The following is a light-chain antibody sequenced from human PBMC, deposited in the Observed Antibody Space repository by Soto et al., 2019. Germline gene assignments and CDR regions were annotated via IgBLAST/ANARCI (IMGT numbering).Light chain of an antibody. CDR2: AAS. V-gene: IGKV1-12*01. J-gene: IGKJ4*01. CDR3: QQANSFPLT. Sequence: DIQITQSPSSVSASVGARVTITCRASQGISSWLAWYQQKQGKAPRLLIYAASSLQSGVPSRFSGSGSGTDFTITISSLRPEDCETYDCQQANSFPLTFGGGTKVDIK. CDR1: QGISSW.